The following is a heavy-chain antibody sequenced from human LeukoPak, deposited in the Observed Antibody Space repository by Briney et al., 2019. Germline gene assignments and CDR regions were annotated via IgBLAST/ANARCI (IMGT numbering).Heavy chain of an antibody. D-gene: IGHD5-18*01. CDR1: GGSFSGYY. V-gene: IGHV4-34*01. Sequence: SETLSLTCAVYGGSFSGYYWSWIRQPPGKGLEWIGEIYHSGSTNYNPSLKSRVTISVDTSKNQFSLKLSSVTAADTAVYYCARGGYSYGPGDPWGQGTLVTVSS. J-gene: IGHJ5*02. CDR2: IYHSGST. CDR3: ARGGYSYGPGDP.